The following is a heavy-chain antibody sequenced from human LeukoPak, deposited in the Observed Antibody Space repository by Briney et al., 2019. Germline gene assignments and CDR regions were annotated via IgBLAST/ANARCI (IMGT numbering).Heavy chain of an antibody. CDR2: IYYSGST. J-gene: IGHJ6*02. Sequence: SETLSLTCTVSGGSISSYYWSWIRQSPGKGLEWIGYIYYSGSTNYNPSLKSRVTISVDTSKNQFSLKLSSVTAADTAVYYCVRDRVDSSGYYYYYGMDVWGQGTTVTVSS. CDR3: VRDRVDSSGYYYYYGMDV. D-gene: IGHD3-22*01. CDR1: GGSISSYY. V-gene: IGHV4-59*12.